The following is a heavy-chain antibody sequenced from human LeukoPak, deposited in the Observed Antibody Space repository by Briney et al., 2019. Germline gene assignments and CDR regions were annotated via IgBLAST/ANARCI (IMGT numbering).Heavy chain of an antibody. Sequence: PSETLSLTCTVSGGSISSYYWSWIRQPAGKGLEWIGRIYTSGSTNYNPSLKSRVTMSVDTSKNQFSLKLSSVTAADTAVYYCAREVSSPPMYYSSSSPWFDPWGQGTLVTVSS. CDR1: GGSISSYY. D-gene: IGHD6-6*01. CDR2: IYTSGST. V-gene: IGHV4-4*07. CDR3: AREVSSPPMYYSSSSPWFDP. J-gene: IGHJ5*02.